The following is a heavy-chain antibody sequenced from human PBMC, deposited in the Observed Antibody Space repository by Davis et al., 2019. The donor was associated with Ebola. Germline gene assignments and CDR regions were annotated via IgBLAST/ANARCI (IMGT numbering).Heavy chain of an antibody. V-gene: IGHV4-34*01. CDR2: INHSGST. J-gene: IGHJ2*01. D-gene: IGHD6-6*01. CDR1: GGSFSGYY. CDR3: ARGRGIAARPVSTRYFDL. Sequence: PSETLSLTCAVYGGSFSGYYWSWIRQPPGKGLEWIGEINHSGSTNYNPSLKSRVTISVDTSKNQFSLKLSSVTAADTAVYYCARGRGIAARPVSTRYFDLWGRGTLVTVSS.